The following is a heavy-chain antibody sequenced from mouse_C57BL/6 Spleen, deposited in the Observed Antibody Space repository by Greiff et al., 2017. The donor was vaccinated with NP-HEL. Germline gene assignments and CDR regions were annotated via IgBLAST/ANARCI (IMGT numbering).Heavy chain of an antibody. CDR1: GYTFTSYW. CDR3: ARALMTTVVPYFDY. V-gene: IGHV1-64*01. CDR2: IHPNSGST. Sequence: QVQLKESGAELVKPGASVKLSCKASGYTFTSYWMHWVKQRPGQGLEWIGMIHPNSGSTNYNEKFKSKATLTVDKSSSTAYMQLSSLTSEDSAVYYCARALMTTVVPYFDYWGQGTTLTVSS. D-gene: IGHD1-1*01. J-gene: IGHJ2*01.